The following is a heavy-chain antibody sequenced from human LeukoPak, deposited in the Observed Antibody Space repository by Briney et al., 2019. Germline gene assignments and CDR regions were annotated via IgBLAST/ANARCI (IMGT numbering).Heavy chain of an antibody. Sequence: SVKVSCKASGGTFSSYAISWVRQAPGQGLEWMGGIIPIFGTANYAQKFQGRVTITADEPTSTAYMELSSLRSEDTAVYYCARSARYCSSTSCSGWFDPWGQGTLVTVSS. CDR3: ARSARYCSSTSCSGWFDP. V-gene: IGHV1-69*13. CDR1: GGTFSSYA. J-gene: IGHJ5*02. D-gene: IGHD2-2*01. CDR2: IIPIFGTA.